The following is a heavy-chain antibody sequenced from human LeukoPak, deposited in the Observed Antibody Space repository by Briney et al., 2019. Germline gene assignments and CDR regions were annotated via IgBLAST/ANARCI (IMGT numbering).Heavy chain of an antibody. Sequence: ASVKVSCKASGYPLSGHYMHWVRQAPGQGLEWMAWIGPKSGIRKSARRFQGRVTMTTDTSISTAYMELGNLTSDDTAVYYCARPHSGYDEGNFDHWGQGTLVTVSS. V-gene: IGHV1-2*02. J-gene: IGHJ4*02. CDR3: ARPHSGYDEGNFDH. CDR2: IGPKSGIR. CDR1: GYPLSGHY. D-gene: IGHD5-12*01.